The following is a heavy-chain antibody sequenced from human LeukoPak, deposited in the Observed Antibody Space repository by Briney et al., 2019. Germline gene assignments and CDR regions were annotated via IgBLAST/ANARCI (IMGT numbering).Heavy chain of an antibody. CDR1: GGSISSYY. J-gene: IGHJ3*02. V-gene: IGHV4-59*08. Sequence: SETLSLTCTVSGGSISSYYWTWIRQPPGKALEWIGYIYYSGSTNYNPSLKSRATISVDRSKTQFFLKLSSVTAADTAVYYCARRRDGYFGAFDIWGQGTMVTVSS. CDR2: IYYSGST. CDR3: ARRRDGYFGAFDI. D-gene: IGHD5-24*01.